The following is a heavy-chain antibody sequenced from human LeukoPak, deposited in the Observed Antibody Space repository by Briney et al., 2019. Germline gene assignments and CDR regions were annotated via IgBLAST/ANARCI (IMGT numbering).Heavy chain of an antibody. D-gene: IGHD3-3*01. CDR3: ARREAEESGPIDY. J-gene: IGHJ4*02. V-gene: IGHV3-23*01. CDR1: GFTFYKSA. Sequence: PGGSLRHSCAASGFTFYKSAMTWVRQAPGTGLEWVSAISGRGDFTYYADSVKGRFTISRDNSKNMLYLQMTSLRADDTAVYYCARREAEESGPIDYWGQGTLVTVSS. CDR2: ISGRGDFT.